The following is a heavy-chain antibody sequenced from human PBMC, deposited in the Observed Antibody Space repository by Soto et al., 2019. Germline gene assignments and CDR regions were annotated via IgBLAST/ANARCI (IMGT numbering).Heavy chain of an antibody. Sequence: SETPSLTCTVSGYSISSGGYYWSWIRQHPGKGLEWIGYIYYSGSTYYNPSLKSRVTISVDTSKNQFSLKLSSVTAADTAVYYCAREFPYYYGSGSYPEVWGKGTTVTVSS. CDR2: IYYSGST. J-gene: IGHJ6*04. D-gene: IGHD3-10*01. CDR3: AREFPYYYGSGSYPEV. CDR1: GYSISSGGYY. V-gene: IGHV4-31*03.